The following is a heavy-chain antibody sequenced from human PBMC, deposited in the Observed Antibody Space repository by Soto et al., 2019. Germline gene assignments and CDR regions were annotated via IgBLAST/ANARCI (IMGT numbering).Heavy chain of an antibody. J-gene: IGHJ4*02. D-gene: IGHD3-10*01. CDR2: ISYDGSNK. V-gene: IGHV3-30*18. CDR1: GFTFSSYG. CDR3: AKGRYYYGSGTSTAPFDY. Sequence: ESGGGVVQPGRSLRLSCAASGFTFSSYGMHWVRQAPGKGLEWVAVISYDGSNKYYADSVKGRFTISRDNSKNTLYLQMNSLRAEDTAVYYCAKGRYYYGSGTSTAPFDYWGQGTLVTVSS.